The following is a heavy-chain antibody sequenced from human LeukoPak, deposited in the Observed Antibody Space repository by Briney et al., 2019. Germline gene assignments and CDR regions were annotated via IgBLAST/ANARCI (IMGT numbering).Heavy chain of an antibody. CDR3: ARVGPYGSGRDYFDY. D-gene: IGHD3-10*01. Sequence: SETLSLTCTVSGGSISSSSYYWGWIRQPPGKGLEWIGSIYYSGSTYYNPSLKSRVTISVDTSKNQFSLKLSSVTAADTAVYYCARVGPYGSGRDYFDYWGQGTLVTVSS. CDR1: GGSISSSSYY. V-gene: IGHV4-39*07. J-gene: IGHJ4*02. CDR2: IYYSGST.